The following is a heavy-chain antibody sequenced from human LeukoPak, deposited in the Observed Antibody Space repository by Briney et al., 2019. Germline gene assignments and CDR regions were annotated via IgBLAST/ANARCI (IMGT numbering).Heavy chain of an antibody. J-gene: IGHJ4*02. V-gene: IGHV3-30*19. CDR1: GFTFNSYG. CDR3: ARDPIQARYFGRLGFDY. Sequence: QPGRSLRLSCVASGFTFNSYGIHWVRQAPGKGLEWVAVIWYDGSNKYYADSVKGRFTISRDNSKNTLYLQMNSLRAEDTAVYYCARDPIQARYFGRLGFDYWGQGTLVTVSS. D-gene: IGHD3-9*01. CDR2: IWYDGSNK.